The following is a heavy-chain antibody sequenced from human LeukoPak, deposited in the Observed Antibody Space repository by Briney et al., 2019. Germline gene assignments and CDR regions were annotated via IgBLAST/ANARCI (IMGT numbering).Heavy chain of an antibody. D-gene: IGHD5-18*01. CDR2: ISAYNGNT. Sequence: ASVKVSCKASGYTFTSYGISWVRQAPGQGLEWMGWISAYNGNTNYAQKLQGRVTMTTDTSTSTAYMELRSLRSDDTAVYYCARGLSTGYSYGVLYYFDYWGQGTLVTVSS. CDR3: ARGLSTGYSYGVLYYFDY. J-gene: IGHJ4*02. CDR1: GYTFTSYG. V-gene: IGHV1-18*01.